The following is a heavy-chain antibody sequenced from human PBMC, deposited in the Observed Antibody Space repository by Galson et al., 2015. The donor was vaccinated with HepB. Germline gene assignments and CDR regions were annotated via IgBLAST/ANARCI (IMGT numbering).Heavy chain of an antibody. J-gene: IGHJ3*02. CDR3: TTDLHTWIQLWVRSWRYDAFDM. Sequence: SLRLSCAASGFTFSNDWMSWVRQAPGKGLEWVGRIKSKTGGGTTDYAAPVKGRFTISRDDSKNTLYLQMNSLKNEDTAVYYCTTDLHTWIQLWVRSWRYDAFDMLCQGTMGTVSS. CDR1: GFTFSNDW. CDR2: IKSKTGGGTT. V-gene: IGHV3-15*01. D-gene: IGHD5-18*01.